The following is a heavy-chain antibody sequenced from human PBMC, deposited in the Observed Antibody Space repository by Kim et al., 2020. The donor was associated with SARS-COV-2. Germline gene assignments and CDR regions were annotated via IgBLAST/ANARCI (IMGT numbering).Heavy chain of an antibody. D-gene: IGHD3-16*01. CDR1: GFTFSSYG. CDR3: AKGLRDYVWGTYDAFDI. J-gene: IGHJ3*02. V-gene: IGHV3-30*18. Sequence: GGSLRLSCAASGFTFSSYGMHWVRQAPGKGLEWVAVISYDGSNKYYADSVKGRFTISRDNSKNTLYLQMNSLRAEDTAVYYCAKGLRDYVWGTYDAFDIWGQGTMVTVSS. CDR2: ISYDGSNK.